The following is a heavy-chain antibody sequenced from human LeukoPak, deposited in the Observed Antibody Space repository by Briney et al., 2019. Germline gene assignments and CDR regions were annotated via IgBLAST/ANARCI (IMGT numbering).Heavy chain of an antibody. Sequence: QPGGSLRLSCAASGFTFSSYGMHWVRQAPGKGLEWVAVISYDGSNKYYADSVKGRFIISRDNSKNTLYLQMNSLRAEDTAVYYCAKHSGSYQTAFDYWGQGTLVTVSS. CDR2: ISYDGSNK. J-gene: IGHJ4*02. CDR3: AKHSGSYQTAFDY. V-gene: IGHV3-30*18. D-gene: IGHD1-26*01. CDR1: GFTFSSYG.